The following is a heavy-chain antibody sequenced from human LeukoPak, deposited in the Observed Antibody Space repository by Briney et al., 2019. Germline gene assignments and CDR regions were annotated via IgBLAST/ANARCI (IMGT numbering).Heavy chain of an antibody. CDR3: ARDYTGFGDAFDI. CDR2: INPNSGVT. D-gene: IGHD3-16*01. J-gene: IGHJ3*02. V-gene: IGHV1-2*02. Sequence: ASVKVSCKASGYTFTGYYMHWVRQAPGQGREWMGWINPNSGVTNYAQKFQGRVTMTRDTSISTAYMELSRLRSDDTAVYYCARDYTGFGDAFDIWGQGTMVTVFS. CDR1: GYTFTGYY.